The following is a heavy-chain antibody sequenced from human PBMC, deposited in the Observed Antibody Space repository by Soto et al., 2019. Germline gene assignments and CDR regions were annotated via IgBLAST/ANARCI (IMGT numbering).Heavy chain of an antibody. CDR1: GYTFTSYG. CDR3: AREGDSYGTGSYDWCAY. J-gene: IGHJ4*02. D-gene: IGHD5-18*01. V-gene: IGHV1-18*01. CDR2: ISAYNGNT. Sequence: ASVKVSCKASGYTFTSYGISWVRQAPGQGLEWMGWISAYNGNTNYAQKLQGRVTMTTDTSTSTAYMELRSLRSDDTAVYYCAREGDSYGTGSYDWCAYWGQGTLVTVSS.